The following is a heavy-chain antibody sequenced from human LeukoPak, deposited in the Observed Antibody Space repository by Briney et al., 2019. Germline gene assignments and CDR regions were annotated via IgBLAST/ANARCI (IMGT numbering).Heavy chain of an antibody. J-gene: IGHJ4*02. CDR2: INEDGSIT. Sequence: GGSLRLSCAASGFTFARYWMHWVRQVPGKGLDWVSRINEDGSITTHADSVRGRFTISRDNARDTLYLQMNSLRSEDTAVYYCARDLGGIAGSWGQGTLVTVSS. D-gene: IGHD1-26*01. V-gene: IGHV3-74*01. CDR1: GFTFARYW. CDR3: ARDLGGIAGS.